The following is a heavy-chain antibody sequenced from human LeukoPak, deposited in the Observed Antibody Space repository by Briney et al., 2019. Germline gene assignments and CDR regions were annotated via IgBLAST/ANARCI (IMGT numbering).Heavy chain of an antibody. V-gene: IGHV3-23*01. CDR2: ISGSGGST. CDR3: ARASGWSHYYYYYMDV. D-gene: IGHD6-19*01. Sequence: PGGSLRLSCAASGFTFSSYAMSWVRQAPGKGLEWVSAISGSGGSTYYADSVKGRFTISRDNAKNTLYLQMNSLRAEDTAVYYCARASGWSHYYYYYMDVWGKGTTVTISS. J-gene: IGHJ6*03. CDR1: GFTFSSYA.